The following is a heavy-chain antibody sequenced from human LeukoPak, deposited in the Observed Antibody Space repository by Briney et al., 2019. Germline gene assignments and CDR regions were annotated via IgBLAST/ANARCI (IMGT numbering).Heavy chain of an antibody. CDR3: ARAGSLVVAGTFDP. D-gene: IGHD6-19*01. V-gene: IGHV4-59*01. J-gene: IGHJ5*02. Sequence: SETLSLTCTVSGGSISSYYWSWVRQPPGKGLEWVGYIYYSGSTNYNPSLKSRVTISVDTSKNHFSLKLSSVTAAHTAVYYSARAGSLVVAGTFDPWGHGTLVTVSS. CDR2: IYYSGST. CDR1: GGSISSYY.